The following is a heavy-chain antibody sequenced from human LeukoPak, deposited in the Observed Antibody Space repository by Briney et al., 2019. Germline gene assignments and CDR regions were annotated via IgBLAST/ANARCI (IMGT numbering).Heavy chain of an antibody. J-gene: IGHJ6*02. CDR3: ARNTAPGYGLDV. V-gene: IGHV1-2*02. Sequence: GASVKVSCKASGYTFAGYYIHWVRQAPGQGCEWMGWIHPNSGATGYAQNFQGRVTMTRDTSISTAYMDLSRLRSDDTAVYYCARNTAPGYGLDVWGQGTPVTVSS. CDR2: IHPNSGAT. D-gene: IGHD5-18*01. CDR1: GYTFAGYY.